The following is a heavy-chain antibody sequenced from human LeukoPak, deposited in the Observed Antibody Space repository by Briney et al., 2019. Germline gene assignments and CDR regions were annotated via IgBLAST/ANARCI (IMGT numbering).Heavy chain of an antibody. V-gene: IGHV3-74*01. CDR2: LNLDGSTT. CDR1: GFTFSSYG. D-gene: IGHD3-10*01. CDR3: ARESSGSYWG. J-gene: IGHJ4*02. Sequence: GGSLRLSCAASGFTFSSYGMNWVRQAPGKGLVWVSRLNLDGSTTSYADSVKGRFTISRDNAKNTLYLQMNSLRVDDTGVYYCARESSGSYWGWGQGTLVTVSS.